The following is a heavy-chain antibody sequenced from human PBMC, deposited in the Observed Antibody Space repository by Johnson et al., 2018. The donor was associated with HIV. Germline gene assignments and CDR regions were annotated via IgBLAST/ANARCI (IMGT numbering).Heavy chain of an antibody. D-gene: IGHD5-18*01. CDR3: ARGYSDEWRGELDAFDI. Sequence: QVQLVESGGGVVQPGRSLRLSCAASGFIFSSYAVHWVRQAPGKGLEWVAVISDDGTNKFYADSVKGRFTISRDNSKNTMFLQMNSLRPEDTAVYYCARGYSDEWRGELDAFDIWGPGTLVTVSP. CDR1: GFIFSSYA. V-gene: IGHV3-30*04. J-gene: IGHJ3*02. CDR2: ISDDGTNK.